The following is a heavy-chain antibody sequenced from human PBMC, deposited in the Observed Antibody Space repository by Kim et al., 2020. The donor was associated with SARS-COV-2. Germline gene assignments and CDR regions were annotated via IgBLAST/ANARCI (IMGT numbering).Heavy chain of an antibody. J-gene: IGHJ4*02. D-gene: IGHD6-6*01. CDR2: ISYDGSNK. Sequence: GGSLRLSCAASGFTFSSYAMHWVRQAPGKGLEWVAVISYDGSNKYYVDSVKGRFTISRDNSKNTLYLQMNSLRAEDTAVYYCARDLIRLDSSSSTRPPVYWDQGTLVTVSS. CDR1: GFTFSSYA. V-gene: IGHV3-30*04. CDR3: ARDLIRLDSSSSTRPPVY.